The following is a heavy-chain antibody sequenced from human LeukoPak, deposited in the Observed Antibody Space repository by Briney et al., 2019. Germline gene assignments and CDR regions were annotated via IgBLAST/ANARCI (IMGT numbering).Heavy chain of an antibody. V-gene: IGHV2-5*08. CDR2: IYWDDDK. Sequence: TLSLTCTVSGGSISSYYWSWIRQPPGKALEWLALIYWDDDKRYSPSLKSRLTLTKDTSKNQVVLTMTNMDPVDTGTYYCAHTNRVAGSIWFDPWGQGTLVTVSS. D-gene: IGHD6-19*01. CDR1: GGSISSYYW. CDR3: AHTNRVAGSIWFDP. J-gene: IGHJ5*02.